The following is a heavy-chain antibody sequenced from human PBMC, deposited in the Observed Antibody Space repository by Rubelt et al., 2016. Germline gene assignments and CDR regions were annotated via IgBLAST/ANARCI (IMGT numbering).Heavy chain of an antibody. CDR1: GFTFSSYA. CDR3: ARSWGSSFSDY. CDR2: LDTDGSST. V-gene: IGHV3-74*01. Sequence: LVQPGGSLRLSCAASGFTFSSYAMSWVRQAPGKGLVWVPRLDTDGSSTKYADSAKGRFTISRDIAKNAVYLQMNSLRVEDTAMYYCARSWGSSFSDYWGQGTLVTVSS. D-gene: IGHD6-19*01. J-gene: IGHJ4*02.